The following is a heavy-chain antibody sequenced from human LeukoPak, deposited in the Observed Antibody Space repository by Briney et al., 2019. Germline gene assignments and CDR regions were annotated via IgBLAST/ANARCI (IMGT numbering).Heavy chain of an antibody. D-gene: IGHD6-13*01. J-gene: IGHJ6*02. CDR2: IYYSGST. Sequence: SETLSLTCTVSGGSISSYYWSWIRQPPGKGLEWIGYIYYSGSTNYNPSLKSRVTISVDTSKNQFSLKVSSVTAADTAVYYCARDPSYSSSSYYYYYGMDVWAKGPRSPSP. V-gene: IGHV4-59*01. CDR3: ARDPSYSSSSYYYYYGMDV. CDR1: GGSISSYY.